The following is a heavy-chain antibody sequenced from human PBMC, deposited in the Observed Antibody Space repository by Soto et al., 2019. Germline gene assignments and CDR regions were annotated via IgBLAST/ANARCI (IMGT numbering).Heavy chain of an antibody. J-gene: IGHJ4*02. Sequence: SETLSLTCTVSGGSISSGGYYWSWIRQHPGKGLEWIGYIYYSGSTYYNPSLKSRVTISVDTSKNQFSLKLSSVTAADTAVYYCARGAKSYDILTGYYPPFDYWGQGTLVTVSS. CDR3: ARGAKSYDILTGYYPPFDY. D-gene: IGHD3-9*01. CDR2: IYYSGST. V-gene: IGHV4-31*03. CDR1: GGSISSGGYY.